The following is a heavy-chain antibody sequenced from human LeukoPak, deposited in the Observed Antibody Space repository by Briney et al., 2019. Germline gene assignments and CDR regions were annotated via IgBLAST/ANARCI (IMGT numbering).Heavy chain of an antibody. CDR1: GFTFSSYA. D-gene: IGHD6-19*01. J-gene: IGHJ4*02. Sequence: GGSLRLSCAASGFTFSSYAMSRVRQAPGKGLEWVSAISGSGGSTYYADSVKGRFTISRDNSKNTLYLQMNSLRAEDTAVYYCAKRSSGWYDGDYYFDYWGQGTLVTVSS. V-gene: IGHV3-23*01. CDR3: AKRSSGWYDGDYYFDY. CDR2: ISGSGGST.